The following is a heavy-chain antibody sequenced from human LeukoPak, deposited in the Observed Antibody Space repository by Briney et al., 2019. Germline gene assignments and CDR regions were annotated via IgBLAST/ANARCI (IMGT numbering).Heavy chain of an antibody. D-gene: IGHD3-3*01. V-gene: IGHV4-34*01. Sequence: SETLSLTCAVYGGSFSGYYWSWIRQPPGEGLEWIGEINHSGSTNYNPSLKSRVTISVDTSKNQFSLKLSSVTAADTAVYYCARALFYDFWSGYLANNWFDPWGQGTLVTVSS. J-gene: IGHJ5*02. CDR2: INHSGST. CDR1: GGSFSGYY. CDR3: ARALFYDFWSGYLANNWFDP.